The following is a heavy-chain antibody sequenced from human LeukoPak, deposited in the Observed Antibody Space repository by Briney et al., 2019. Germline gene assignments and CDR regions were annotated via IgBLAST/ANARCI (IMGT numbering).Heavy chain of an antibody. V-gene: IGHV3-48*03. Sequence: GGSLRLSCAASGFTFSSYQMTWVRQAPGKGLQWVSYITSTGTTIHYADSVKGRFTISRDNAKNSLYLQMNSLRAEDTAVYYCAKDLGGSSWYGYWGQGTLVTVSS. D-gene: IGHD6-13*01. CDR1: GFTFSSYQ. J-gene: IGHJ4*02. CDR2: ITSTGTTI. CDR3: AKDLGGSSWYGY.